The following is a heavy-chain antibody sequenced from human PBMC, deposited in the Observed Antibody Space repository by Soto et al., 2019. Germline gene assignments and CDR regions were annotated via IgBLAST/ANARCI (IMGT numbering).Heavy chain of an antibody. CDR3: ARALTGYGMDV. J-gene: IGHJ6*02. Sequence: QVQLVQSGVEVREPGASVKVSCKAVRYIFTNYGVSWVRQAPGQGLEWMGWITTYNGNTEYAQKFQGRVTMTTDASKSTAYMELVSLRSDDTAIYYCARALTGYGMDVWGQGTTVTVSS. CDR2: ITTYNGNT. CDR1: RYIFTNYG. V-gene: IGHV1-18*01.